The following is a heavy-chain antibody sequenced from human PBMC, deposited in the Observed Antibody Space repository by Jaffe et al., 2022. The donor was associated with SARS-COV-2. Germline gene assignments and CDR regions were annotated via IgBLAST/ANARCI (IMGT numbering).Heavy chain of an antibody. J-gene: IGHJ4*02. CDR3: AKATTHYYDSSGQFDY. CDR1: GFTFDDYA. CDR2: ISWNSGSI. D-gene: IGHD3-22*01. Sequence: EVQLVESGGGLVQPGRSLRLSCAASGFTFDDYAMHWVRQAPGKGLEWVSGISWNSGSIGYADSVKGRFTISRDNAKNSLYLQMNSLRAEDTALYYCAKATTHYYDSSGQFDYWGQGTLVTVSS. V-gene: IGHV3-9*01.